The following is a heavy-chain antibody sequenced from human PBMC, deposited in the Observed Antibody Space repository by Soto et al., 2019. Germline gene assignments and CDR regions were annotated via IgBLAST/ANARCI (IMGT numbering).Heavy chain of an antibody. CDR3: ARDKITGLFDY. Sequence: SETLSLTCAVYGGSFSGYYWTWIRQPPGTGLEWIGEINHSGSTNYNPSLKSRVTILVDTSKNQFSLKLTSVTAADTAVYYCARDKITGLFDYWGQGTLVTV. CDR2: INHSGST. D-gene: IGHD2-8*02. CDR1: GGSFSGYY. J-gene: IGHJ4*02. V-gene: IGHV4-34*01.